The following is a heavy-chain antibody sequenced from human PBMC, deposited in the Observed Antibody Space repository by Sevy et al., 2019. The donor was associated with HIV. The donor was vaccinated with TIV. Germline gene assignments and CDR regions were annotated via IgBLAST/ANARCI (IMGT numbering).Heavy chain of an antibody. CDR3: AVSTYYYDSSGYPLYYFDY. D-gene: IGHD3-22*01. Sequence: SETLSLTCTVSGGSISSYYWSWIRQPPGKGLEWIGYIYYSGSTNYNPSLKSRVTISVDTSKNQFSLKLSSVTAVDTAVYYCAVSTYYYDSSGYPLYYFDYWGQGTLVTVSS. CDR1: GGSISSYY. V-gene: IGHV4-59*01. J-gene: IGHJ4*02. CDR2: IYYSGST.